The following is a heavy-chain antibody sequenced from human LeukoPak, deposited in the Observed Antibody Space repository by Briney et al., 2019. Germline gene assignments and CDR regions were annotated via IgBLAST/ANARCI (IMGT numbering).Heavy chain of an antibody. CDR3: AKLAAADPH. V-gene: IGHV3-30*18. CDR1: GFTFSSYG. Sequence: GGSLRLSCAASGFTFSSYGMHWVRQAPGKGLEWVAVISYDGSNKYYADSVEGRFTISRDNSKNTLYLQMNSLRAEDTAVYYCAKLAAADPHWGQGTLVTVSS. CDR2: ISYDGSNK. D-gene: IGHD6-13*01. J-gene: IGHJ4*02.